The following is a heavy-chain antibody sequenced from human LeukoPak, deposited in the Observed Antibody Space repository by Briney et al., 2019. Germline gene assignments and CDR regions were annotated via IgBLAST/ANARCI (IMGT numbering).Heavy chain of an antibody. V-gene: IGHV1-46*01. J-gene: IGHJ4*02. CDR3: ARAKTVNGDLDY. CDR1: GYAFSNHY. CDR2: ITPGGEGT. D-gene: IGHD7-27*01. Sequence: GASVEVSCKASGYAFSNHYIHWVRQAPGQGLEWMGIITPGGEGTKYAQKFQGRVSMTTDTSTRTVYLSLSSLRSEDTAVYHCARAKTVNGDLDYWGQGTLVTVSS.